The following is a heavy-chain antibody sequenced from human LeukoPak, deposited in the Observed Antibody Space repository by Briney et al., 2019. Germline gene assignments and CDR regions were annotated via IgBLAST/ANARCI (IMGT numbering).Heavy chain of an antibody. Sequence: PSETLSLTCTVSGGSISSYYWSWIRQPPGKGLEWIAYIYYSGSTDYNPSLKSRVTISLDTSKNQFSLKLSSVTAADTAVYYCARVMTTVTYDAFDIWGQGTMVTVSS. D-gene: IGHD4-17*01. J-gene: IGHJ3*02. CDR2: IYYSGST. CDR1: GGSISSYY. V-gene: IGHV4-59*12. CDR3: ARVMTTVTYDAFDI.